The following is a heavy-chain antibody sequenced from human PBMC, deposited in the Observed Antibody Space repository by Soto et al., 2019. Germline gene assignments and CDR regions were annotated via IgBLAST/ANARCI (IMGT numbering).Heavy chain of an antibody. Sequence: GGSLRLSCAASGFTFSSYSMNWVRQAPGKGLEWVSYISSSSSTIYYADSVKGRFTISRDNAKNSLYLQMNSLRAEDTAVYYCARVGVEKFTIFGVVITADEGGFDIWGQGTMVT. V-gene: IGHV3-48*01. CDR2: ISSSSSTI. J-gene: IGHJ3*02. D-gene: IGHD3-3*01. CDR1: GFTFSSYS. CDR3: ARVGVEKFTIFGVVITADEGGFDI.